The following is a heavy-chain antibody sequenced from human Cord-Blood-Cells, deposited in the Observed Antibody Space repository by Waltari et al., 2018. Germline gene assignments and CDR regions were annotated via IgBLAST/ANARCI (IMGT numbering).Heavy chain of an antibody. Sequence: QVQLQESGPGLVKPSGTLSLTCAVSGGSISSSNWWSWVRQPPGKGLEWIGEIYHSGSTNYNPSLKSRVTISVDKSKNQFSPKLSSVTAADTAVYYCAREETGIGSLHYYYYGMDVWGQGTTVTVSS. CDR1: GGSISSSNW. CDR2: IYHSGST. D-gene: IGHD6-13*01. CDR3: AREETGIGSLHYYYYGMDV. V-gene: IGHV4-4*02. J-gene: IGHJ6*02.